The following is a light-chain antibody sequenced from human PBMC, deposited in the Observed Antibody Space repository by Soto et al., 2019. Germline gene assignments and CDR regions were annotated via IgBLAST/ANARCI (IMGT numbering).Light chain of an antibody. CDR1: QSVSTNY. CDR3: QKYGSSPPT. Sequence: EIVLTQSPGTLSLSPGERATLSCRASQSVSTNYLAWYQRKPGQAPRLLIYGASSRATDIPDRFSGSGSGTDFTLTITRLKPEDFAVYYCQKYGSSPPTFGQGTKVEIK. CDR2: GAS. V-gene: IGKV3-20*01. J-gene: IGKJ1*01.